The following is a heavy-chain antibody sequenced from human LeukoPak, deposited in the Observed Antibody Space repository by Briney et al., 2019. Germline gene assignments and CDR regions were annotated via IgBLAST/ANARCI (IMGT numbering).Heavy chain of an antibody. J-gene: IGHJ6*02. Sequence: SETLSLTCAVYGGSFSGYYWSWIRHPPGKGREWIGEINHSGSTNYNPSLKSRVTISVDTSKNQFSLKLSSVTAADTAVYYCARADYYYYYGMDVWGQGTTVTVSS. CDR2: INHSGST. CDR3: ARADYYYYYGMDV. CDR1: GGSFSGYY. V-gene: IGHV4-34*01.